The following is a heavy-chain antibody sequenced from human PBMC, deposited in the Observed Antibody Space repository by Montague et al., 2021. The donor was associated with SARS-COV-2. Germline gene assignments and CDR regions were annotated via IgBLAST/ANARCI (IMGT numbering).Heavy chain of an antibody. CDR3: ARGYDYVGESDRYLRWFDP. Sequence: SETLSLTCAVYGGSFSGYYWSWIRQPPGKGLEWIVEINHSGSTNYNPSLKSRVTISVDTSKNQFSLKLSSVTAAATAVYYCARGYDYVGESDRYLRWFDPWGQGTLVTVSS. CDR2: INHSGST. J-gene: IGHJ5*02. D-gene: IGHD3-16*02. V-gene: IGHV4-34*01. CDR1: GGSFSGYY.